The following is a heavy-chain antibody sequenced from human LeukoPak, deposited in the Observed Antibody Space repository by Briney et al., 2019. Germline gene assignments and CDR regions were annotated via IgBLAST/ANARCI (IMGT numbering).Heavy chain of an antibody. CDR3: ARVGLQWELLDAFDI. CDR1: GGTFSSYA. J-gene: IGHJ3*02. Sequence: VASVKVSCKASGGTFSSYAISWVRQAPGHGLEWMGGVIPIFGTANYAQQVQGRFTITTDESPSTAYMELSSLRSEDTAVYYCARVGLQWELLDAFDIWGQGTMVTVSS. D-gene: IGHD1-26*01. V-gene: IGHV1-69*05. CDR2: VIPIFGTA.